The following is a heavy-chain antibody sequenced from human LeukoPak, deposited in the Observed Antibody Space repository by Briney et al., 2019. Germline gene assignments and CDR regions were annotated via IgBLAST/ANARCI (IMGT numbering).Heavy chain of an antibody. CDR2: ISGSGGST. V-gene: IGHV3-23*01. D-gene: IGHD2-2*01. Sequence: GGSLRLSCAASGFTFSSYAMSWVRQAPGKGLKWVSAISGSGGSTYYADSVKGRFTISRDNSKNTLYLQMNSLRAEDTAVYYCARQGQLFDFDYWGQGTLVTVSS. CDR1: GFTFSSYA. J-gene: IGHJ4*02. CDR3: ARQGQLFDFDY.